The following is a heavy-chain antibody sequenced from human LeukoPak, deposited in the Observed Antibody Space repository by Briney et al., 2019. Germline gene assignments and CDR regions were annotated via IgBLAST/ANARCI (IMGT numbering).Heavy chain of an antibody. D-gene: IGHD2-15*01. J-gene: IGHJ4*02. CDR3: ARYCSGGSCIQNDY. V-gene: IGHV3-21*01. CDR2: ISSSSSYI. Sequence: PGGSLRLSCAASGFTFSSYSMNWVRQAPGKGLEWVSSISSSSSYIYYADSVKGRFTISRDNAKNSLYLQMNSLRAEDTAVYYCARYCSGGSCIQNDYWGQGTLVTVSS. CDR1: GFTFSSYS.